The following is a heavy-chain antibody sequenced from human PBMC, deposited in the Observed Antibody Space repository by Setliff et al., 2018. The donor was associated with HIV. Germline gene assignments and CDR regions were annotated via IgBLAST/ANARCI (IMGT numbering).Heavy chain of an antibody. J-gene: IGHJ5*02. CDR3: AHRPYNSPNWFDP. CDR1: GFSLCTSGMC. V-gene: IGHV2-70*12. Sequence: SGPTLVNPTQTLTLTCTFSGFSLCTSGMCVSWIRQPPGKALEWLARIDWDDDKFYNTSLKTRLTITKDTSKNHVVLTMTNVDPDDTGTYYCAHRPYNSPNWFDPWGQGTLVTVSS. CDR2: IDWDDDK. D-gene: IGHD1-20*01.